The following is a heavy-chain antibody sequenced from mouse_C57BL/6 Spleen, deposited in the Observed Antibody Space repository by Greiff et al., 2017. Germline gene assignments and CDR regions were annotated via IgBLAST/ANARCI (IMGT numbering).Heavy chain of an antibody. D-gene: IGHD3-2*02. V-gene: IGHV1-52*01. Sequence: VQLQQPGAELVRPGSSVKLSCKASGYTFTSYWMHWVKQRPIQGLEWIGNIDPSDSETHYNQKFKDKATLTVDKSSSTAYMQLSSLTSVDSAVYYCARSAQATWFAYWGQGTLVTVSA. CDR1: GYTFTSYW. J-gene: IGHJ3*01. CDR3: ARSAQATWFAY. CDR2: IDPSDSET.